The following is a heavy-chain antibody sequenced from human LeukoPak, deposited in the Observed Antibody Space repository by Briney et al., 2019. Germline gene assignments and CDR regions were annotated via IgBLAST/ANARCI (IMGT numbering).Heavy chain of an antibody. J-gene: IGHJ4*02. CDR2: VNPHSGGT. Sequence: ASAKVSCKASGYSFIDYYIHWVRQAPGQGLEWMGWVNPHSGGTKFAQKFHGRVTMTRDTSINTAYMEVSSLRSDDTAVYYCARDIGDYYGSGSYWLLWGQGTLVTVAS. V-gene: IGHV1-2*02. D-gene: IGHD3-10*01. CDR1: GYSFIDYY. CDR3: ARDIGDYYGSGSYWLL.